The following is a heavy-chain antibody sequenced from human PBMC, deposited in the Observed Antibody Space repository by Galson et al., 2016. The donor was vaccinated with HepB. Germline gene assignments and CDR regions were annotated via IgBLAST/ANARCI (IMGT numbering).Heavy chain of an antibody. CDR3: AKATPYYDVLTGFFVYYSDY. CDR1: GFTFSDYA. D-gene: IGHD3-9*01. CDR2: XXGTGVTT. Sequence: SLRLSCAASGFTFSDYAMSWVRQAPGKGLXXVSXXXGTGVTTHYADSVKGRFTISRDNSKNTLYLQMSSLRAEDTAMYYCAKATPYYDVLTGFFVYYSDYWAQSTLGTVSS. V-gene: IGHV3-23*01. J-gene: IGHJ4*01.